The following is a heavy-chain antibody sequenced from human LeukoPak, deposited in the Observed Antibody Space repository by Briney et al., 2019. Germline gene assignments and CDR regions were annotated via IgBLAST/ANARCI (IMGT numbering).Heavy chain of an antibody. J-gene: IGHJ5*02. D-gene: IGHD6-13*01. CDR3: ARAREGIALLGLLQVPLVT. CDR2: IIPIFGTA. V-gene: IGHV1-69*05. CDR1: GGTFSSYA. Sequence: RASVKVSCKASGGTFSSYAISWVRQAPGQGLEWMGGIIPIFGTANYAQKFQGRVTITTDESTSTAYMELSSLRSEDTAVYYCARAREGIALLGLLQVPLVTWGQGTLVTVSS.